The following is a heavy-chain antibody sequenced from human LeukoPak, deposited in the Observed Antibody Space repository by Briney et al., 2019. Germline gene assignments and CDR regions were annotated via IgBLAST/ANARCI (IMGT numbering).Heavy chain of an antibody. J-gene: IGHJ6*04. D-gene: IGHD3-3*01. V-gene: IGHV1-69*10. CDR2: FIPILGTA. Sequence: SVKVSCTASGYTFTGYYMHWVRQAPGQGLEWMGVFIPILGTANSTQKFQDRVTITADISTNTVYMELSSLRSEDTAVYFCAGIPVFGVVLHQEPVWGKGTTVTVSS. CDR3: AGIPVFGVVLHQEPV. CDR1: GYTFTGYY.